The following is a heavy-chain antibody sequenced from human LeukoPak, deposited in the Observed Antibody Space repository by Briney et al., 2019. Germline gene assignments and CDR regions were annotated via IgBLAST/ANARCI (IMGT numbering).Heavy chain of an antibody. CDR1: GYTFTSYY. CDR2: INPSGGST. V-gene: IGHV1-46*01. Sequence: ASVKVSCKASGYTFTSYYMHWVRQAPGQGLEWMGIINPSGGSTSYAQKFRGRVTMTRDTSTSTVYMELSSLRSEDTAVYYCARDLLRAPNVDTAMVGAEYGMDVWGQGTTVTVSS. J-gene: IGHJ6*02. D-gene: IGHD5-18*01. CDR3: ARDLLRAPNVDTAMVGAEYGMDV.